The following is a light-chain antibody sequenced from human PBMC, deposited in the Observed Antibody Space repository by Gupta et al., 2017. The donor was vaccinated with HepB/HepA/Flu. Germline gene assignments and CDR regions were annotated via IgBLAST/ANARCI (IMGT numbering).Light chain of an antibody. J-gene: IGLJ3*02. CDR1: SSDVGGYNY. V-gene: IGLV2-14*01. CDR2: EVS. CDR3: SYFTSSTTYCV. Sequence: QSALTQPASVSGSPGQSITISCSGTSSDVGGYNYVSWYQQHPGKDQKRRREEVSDRPSGVSNRFSGSKAGKTESRKISGLKAADEAEDDCSYFTSSTTYCVFGGGTKLTVL.